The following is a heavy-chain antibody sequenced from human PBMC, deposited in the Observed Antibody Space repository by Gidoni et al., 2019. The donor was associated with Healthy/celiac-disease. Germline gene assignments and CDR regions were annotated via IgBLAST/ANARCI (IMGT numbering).Heavy chain of an antibody. Sequence: QVQLVESGGGVVQPGRSLRLSCAASGFTFSSYGMHWVRQAPGKGLEWVAVISYDGSNKYYADSVKGRFTISRDNSKNTLYLQMNSLRAEDTAVYYCARGAIFGVESSWFDPWGQGTLVTVSS. D-gene: IGHD3-3*01. CDR1: GFTFSSYG. J-gene: IGHJ5*02. CDR3: ARGAIFGVESSWFDP. V-gene: IGHV3-30*03. CDR2: ISYDGSNK.